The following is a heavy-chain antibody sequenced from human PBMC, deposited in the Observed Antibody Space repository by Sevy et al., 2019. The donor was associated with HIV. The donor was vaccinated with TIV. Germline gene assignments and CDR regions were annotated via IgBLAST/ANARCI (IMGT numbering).Heavy chain of an antibody. CDR3: TTPYYYDSSGYYPNWFDP. V-gene: IGHV3-15*01. D-gene: IGHD3-22*01. J-gene: IGHJ5*02. Sequence: GGSLRLSCAASGFTFSNAWMSWIRQAPGKGLEWVGRIKRKTDGGTTDYAAPVKGRFTISRDDSKNTLYLQMNSLKTEDTAVYYCTTPYYYDSSGYYPNWFDPWGQGTLVTVSS. CDR2: IKRKTDGGTT. CDR1: GFTFSNAW.